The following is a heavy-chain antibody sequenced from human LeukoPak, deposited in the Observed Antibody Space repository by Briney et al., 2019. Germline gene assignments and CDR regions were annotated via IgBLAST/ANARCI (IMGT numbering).Heavy chain of an antibody. J-gene: IGHJ5*02. CDR2: INPNSGGT. CDR1: GYTFTGYY. D-gene: IGHD6-19*01. V-gene: IGHV1-2*02. CDR3: ARGKPSPRAYGCSSGLNWFDP. Sequence: ASVKVSCKASGYTFTGYYMHWVRQAPGQGLEWMGWINPNSGGTNYAQKFQGRVTMTRDTSISTAYMELSRLRSDDTAVYYCARGKPSPRAYGCSSGLNWFDPWGQGTLVTVSS.